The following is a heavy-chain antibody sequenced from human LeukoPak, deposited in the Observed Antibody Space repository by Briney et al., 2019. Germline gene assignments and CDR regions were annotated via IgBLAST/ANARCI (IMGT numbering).Heavy chain of an antibody. CDR2: IYPSDSDT. CDR1: GYTFSAYL. V-gene: IGHV5-51*01. CDR3: ARQYTGLDY. D-gene: IGHD5-18*01. Sequence: GESLKISCQGSGYTFSAYLIGWVRQMPGRGLEWMGIIYPSDSDTRYSPSFQGQVTISADKSISTAYLQWSSLKASDTAMYYCARQYTGLDYWGQGTLVTVSS. J-gene: IGHJ4*02.